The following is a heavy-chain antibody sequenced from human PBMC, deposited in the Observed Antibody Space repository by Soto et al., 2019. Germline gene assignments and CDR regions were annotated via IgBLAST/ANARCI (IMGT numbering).Heavy chain of an antibody. D-gene: IGHD5-18*01. CDR2: IYSGGST. CDR1: GVTVSSNY. CDR3: ARHGYNYGGGYFDY. J-gene: IGHJ4*02. Sequence: VQLVESGGGLVQTGGSLRLSCAASGVTVSSNYMSWVRQAPGKRLEWVSVIYSGGSTYYADSVKGRFTISRDNSKNTLYLQMNSLRAEDTAVYYCARHGYNYGGGYFDYWGQGTLVTVSS. V-gene: IGHV3-66*04.